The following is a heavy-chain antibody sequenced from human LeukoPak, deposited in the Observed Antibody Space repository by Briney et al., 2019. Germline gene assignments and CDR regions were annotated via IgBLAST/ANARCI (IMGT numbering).Heavy chain of an antibody. J-gene: IGHJ1*01. CDR1: GFTFDDYG. Sequence: GGSLRLSCAASGFTFDDYGMSWVRQAPGKGLEWVGRIRSKTDGGTIDYAAPVKGRFTISRDDSKDTLFLQMNSLKTEDTAVYYCTTDLSELDDSGYYAKYFHHWGQGTLVSVSS. CDR2: IRSKTDGGTI. D-gene: IGHD3-22*01. V-gene: IGHV3-15*01. CDR3: TTDLSELDDSGYYAKYFHH.